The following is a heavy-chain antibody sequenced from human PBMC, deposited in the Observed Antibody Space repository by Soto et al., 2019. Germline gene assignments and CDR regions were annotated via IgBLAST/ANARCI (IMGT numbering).Heavy chain of an antibody. CDR1: GGLFSSYP. J-gene: IGHJ4*02. CDR2: IIPVFQTA. Sequence: QEQLVQSGAEVKKPGSSVKVSCKASGGLFSSYPISWVRQVPGQGLEWMGGIIPVFQTAYYTQRFQGRVTITADESTNPAYMEVSSLRSGDTGIYYCARGGSGYTWFNEFWGQGTLVTVSS. D-gene: IGHD3-22*01. CDR3: ARGGSGYTWFNEF. V-gene: IGHV1-69*01.